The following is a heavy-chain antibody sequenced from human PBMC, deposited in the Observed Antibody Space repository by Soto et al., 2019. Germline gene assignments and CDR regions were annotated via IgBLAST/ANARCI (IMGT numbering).Heavy chain of an antibody. Sequence: SVKVSCKASGGTFSSYAISWVRQAPGQGLEWMGGIIPIFGTANYAQKFQGRVTITADESTSTAYMELSSLRSEDTAVYYCARGGVRRYSSGWYLDAFDIWGQGTMVTVSS. CDR2: IIPIFGTA. D-gene: IGHD6-19*01. CDR1: GGTFSSYA. CDR3: ARGGVRRYSSGWYLDAFDI. V-gene: IGHV1-69*13. J-gene: IGHJ3*02.